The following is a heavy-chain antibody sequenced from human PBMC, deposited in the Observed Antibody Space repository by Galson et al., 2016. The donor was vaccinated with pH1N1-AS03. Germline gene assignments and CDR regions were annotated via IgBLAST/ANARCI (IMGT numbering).Heavy chain of an antibody. D-gene: IGHD6-25*01. CDR1: GYTFTNYG. CDR3: ARDAAYYYGMDV. J-gene: IGHJ6*02. CDR2: ISSFNGYT. V-gene: IGHV1-18*01. Sequence: SVKVSCKASGYTFTNYGVSWVRQAPGQGLGWMGGISSFNGYTTYAQKLRDRVTMTRDTSTSTAYMELRSLRSDDTAVYFCARDAAYYYGMDVWGQGTTVIVS.